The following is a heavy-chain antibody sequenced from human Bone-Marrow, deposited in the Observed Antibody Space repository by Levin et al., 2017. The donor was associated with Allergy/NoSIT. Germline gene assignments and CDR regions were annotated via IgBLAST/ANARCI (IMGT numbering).Heavy chain of an antibody. D-gene: IGHD6-19*01. CDR2: IKQDGSQK. CDR3: ARDSGWNLLDY. J-gene: IGHJ4*02. Sequence: LSLTCAASGFTFSNYWMSWVRQAPGKGLEWVANIKQDGSQKYYVDSVEGRFTISRDNAKNSLYLQMNSLRAEDAAVYYCARDSGWNLLDYWGQGTLVTVSS. CDR1: GFTFSNYW. V-gene: IGHV3-7*01.